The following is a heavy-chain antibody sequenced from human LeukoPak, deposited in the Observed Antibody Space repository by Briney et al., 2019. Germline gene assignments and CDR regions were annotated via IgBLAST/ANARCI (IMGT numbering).Heavy chain of an antibody. D-gene: IGHD1-26*01. CDR2: IYYSGST. Sequence: PSETLSLTCTVSGGSISSYYWSWIRQPPGKGLEWIGYIYYSGSTNYNPSLKSRVTISVDTSKNQFSLKLSSVTAADTAVYYCARSTGELRPYWYFDLWGRGTLVTVSS. CDR3: ARSTGELRPYWYFDL. CDR1: GGSISSYY. V-gene: IGHV4-59*01. J-gene: IGHJ2*01.